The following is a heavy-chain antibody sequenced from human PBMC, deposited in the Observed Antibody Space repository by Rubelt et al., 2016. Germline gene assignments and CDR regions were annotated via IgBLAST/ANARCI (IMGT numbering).Heavy chain of an antibody. CDR3: AADLGITMVRGIHYYYGMDV. Sequence: QMQLVQSGPEVKKPGTSVKVSCKASGLTFSSSAIQWVRQSSGQRPEWIGWVDVGSGDTNYAQKFQERVTITRDMSTSTAYMELSSLGSEDTAGDYWAADLGITMVRGIHYYYGMDVWGQGTTVTVSS. D-gene: IGHD3-10*01. V-gene: IGHV1-58*02. CDR2: VDVGSGDT. CDR1: GLTFSSSA. J-gene: IGHJ6*02.